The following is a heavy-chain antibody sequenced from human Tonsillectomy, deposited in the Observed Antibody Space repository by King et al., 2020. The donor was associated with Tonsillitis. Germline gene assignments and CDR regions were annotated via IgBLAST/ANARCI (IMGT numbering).Heavy chain of an antibody. CDR3: ATVGSSAYYVY. D-gene: IGHD3-22*01. CDR2: INGDGTNT. V-gene: IGHV3-74*01. Sequence: VQLVESGGGLVQPGRSVRLSCEASGFTFSSYWMHWVRQAPGKELVWVSHINGDGTNTNYADSVKGRFIISRDNAKNTLYLQMNSLRAEDTAVYFCATVGSSAYYVYWGQGTLVTVSS. J-gene: IGHJ4*02. CDR1: GFTFSSYW.